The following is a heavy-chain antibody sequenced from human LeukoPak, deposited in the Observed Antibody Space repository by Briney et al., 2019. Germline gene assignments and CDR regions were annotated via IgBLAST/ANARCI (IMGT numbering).Heavy chain of an antibody. Sequence: PSETLSLTCTVSGGSISSYYWSWIRQPPGKGLEWIGYIYYSGSTNYNPSLKSRVTISVDTSKNQFSLKLSSVTAADTAVYHCARQGDWYGSGSGWFDPWGQGTLVTVSS. D-gene: IGHD3-10*01. J-gene: IGHJ5*02. CDR1: GGSISSYY. CDR3: ARQGDWYGSGSGWFDP. CDR2: IYYSGST. V-gene: IGHV4-59*01.